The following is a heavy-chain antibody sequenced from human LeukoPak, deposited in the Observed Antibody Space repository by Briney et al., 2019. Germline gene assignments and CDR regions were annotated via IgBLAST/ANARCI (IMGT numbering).Heavy chain of an antibody. CDR3: ARVNSLGIAAAGILDY. CDR1: GYTFTSYG. CDR2: ISAYNGNT. D-gene: IGHD6-13*01. J-gene: IGHJ4*02. Sequence: ASVKVSCKASGYTFTSYGISWVRQAPGQGLEWMGWISAYNGNTNYAQKLQGRVTMTTDTSTSTAYMELSRLRSDDTAVYYCARVNSLGIAAAGILDYWGQGTLVTVSS. V-gene: IGHV1-18*01.